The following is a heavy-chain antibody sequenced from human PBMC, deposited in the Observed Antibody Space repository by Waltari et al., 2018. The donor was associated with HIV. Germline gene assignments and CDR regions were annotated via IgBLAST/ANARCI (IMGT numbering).Heavy chain of an antibody. CDR2: IYYSGST. V-gene: IGHV4-39*01. CDR3: ARADIVLMVYAPHFDY. J-gene: IGHJ4*02. D-gene: IGHD2-8*01. Sequence: QLQLQESGPGLVKPSETLSLTCTVSGGSISSSSYYWGWIRQPPGKGLEWIGSIYYSGSTYYNPSRRSRVTIAVDKSKNQFSLKLSSVTAADTAVYYCARADIVLMVYAPHFDYWGQGTLVTVSS. CDR1: GGSISSSSYY.